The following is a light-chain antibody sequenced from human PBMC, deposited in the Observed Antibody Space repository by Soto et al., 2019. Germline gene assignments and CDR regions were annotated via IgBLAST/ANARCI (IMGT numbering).Light chain of an antibody. J-gene: IGLJ3*02. CDR2: FSD. CDR1: SSNIGKFP. Sequence: QSVLTQPPSASGTPGQRVTISCSGSSSNIGKFPVNWYQQVPRTAPKPLIYFSDQRPSGVPDRFSGFKSGTSASLVITGLQSEDEADYYCAAWDDSLNGLVFGGGTRSPS. CDR3: AAWDDSLNGLV. V-gene: IGLV1-44*01.